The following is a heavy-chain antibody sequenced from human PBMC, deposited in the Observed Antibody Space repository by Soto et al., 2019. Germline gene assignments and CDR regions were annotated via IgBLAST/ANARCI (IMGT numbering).Heavy chain of an antibody. V-gene: IGHV1-18*01. CDR2: ISAYNGNT. CDR1: GYTFTSYG. CDR3: ARAHPGIAAAGTPPYYYYYYYMDV. D-gene: IGHD6-13*01. J-gene: IGHJ6*03. Sequence: ASVKVSCKASGYTFTSYGISWVRQAPGQGLEWMGWISAYNGNTNYAQKLQGRVTMTTDTSTSTAYMELRSLRSDDTAVYYCARAHPGIAAAGTPPYYYYYYYMDVWGKGTTVTVSS.